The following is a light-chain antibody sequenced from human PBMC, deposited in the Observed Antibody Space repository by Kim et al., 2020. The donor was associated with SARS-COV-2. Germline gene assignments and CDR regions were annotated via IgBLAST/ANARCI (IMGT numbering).Light chain of an antibody. J-gene: IGLJ1*01. CDR2: VNSDGSH. CDR1: YGHTNNA. Sequence: ASVKLTCTRSYGHTNNAIAWHQQQPEKGPRYLMKVNSDGSHTKGDGIPDRFSGSSSGAERYLTISSLQSEDEADYYCQTWGTGIRVFGSGTKVTVL. CDR3: QTWGTGIRV. V-gene: IGLV4-69*01.